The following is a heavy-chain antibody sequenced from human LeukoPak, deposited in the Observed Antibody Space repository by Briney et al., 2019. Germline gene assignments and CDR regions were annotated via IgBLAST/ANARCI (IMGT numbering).Heavy chain of an antibody. D-gene: IGHD1-26*01. J-gene: IGHJ3*02. Sequence: GGSLRLSCAASGFTFSSYSMNWVRQAPGKGLEWVSSISSSSSYIYYADSVKGRFTISRDNAKNSLYLQMNSLRAEDTAVYYCARETLVGATDAFDIWGQGTMVTVSS. CDR1: GFTFSSYS. CDR3: ARETLVGATDAFDI. V-gene: IGHV3-21*01. CDR2: ISSSSSYI.